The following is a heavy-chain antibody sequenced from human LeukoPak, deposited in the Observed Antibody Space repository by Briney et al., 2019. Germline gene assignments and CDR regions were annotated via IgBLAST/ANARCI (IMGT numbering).Heavy chain of an antibody. CDR3: ARGYALYSGRYIDFDY. V-gene: IGHV1-2*02. CDR2: INPNNGGT. Sequence: ASVKVPCKASGYTFTGHYMHWVRQAPGQGLEWMGWINPNNGGTNYAQKFQGRVTMTRDTSISTAYMELSRLRSDGTAVYYCARGYALYSGRYIDFDYWGQGALVTVSS. D-gene: IGHD1-26*01. CDR1: GYTFTGHY. J-gene: IGHJ4*02.